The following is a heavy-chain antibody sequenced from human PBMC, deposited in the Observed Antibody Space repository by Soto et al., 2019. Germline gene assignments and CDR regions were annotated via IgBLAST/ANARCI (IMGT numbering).Heavy chain of an antibody. J-gene: IGHJ4*02. CDR3: ASPRGSGSPFDY. Sequence: GASVKVSCKASGGTFSSYAISWVRQAPGQGLEWMGGIIPILGTANYAQKFQGRVTITADESTSTAYMELSSLRSEDTAVYYCASPRGSGSPFDYWGQGTLVTVSS. V-gene: IGHV1-69*13. CDR1: GGTFSSYA. CDR2: IIPILGTA. D-gene: IGHD6-19*01.